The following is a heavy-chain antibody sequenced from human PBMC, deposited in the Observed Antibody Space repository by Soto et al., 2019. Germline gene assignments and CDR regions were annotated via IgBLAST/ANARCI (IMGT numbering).Heavy chain of an antibody. CDR3: ARAYGNYDNYYYGMDV. Sequence: GESLKISCKGSGYSFTSYWISWVRQMPGKGLEWMGRIDPSDSYTNYSPSFQGHVTISADKSISTAYLQWSSLKASDTAMYYCARAYGNYDNYYYGMDVWGQGTTVTVSS. CDR2: IDPSDSYT. D-gene: IGHD4-17*01. V-gene: IGHV5-10-1*01. CDR1: GYSFTSYW. J-gene: IGHJ6*02.